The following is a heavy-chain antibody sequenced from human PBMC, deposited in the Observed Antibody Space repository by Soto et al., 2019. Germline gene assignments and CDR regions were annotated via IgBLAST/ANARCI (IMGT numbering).Heavy chain of an antibody. CDR3: ARGPSRDFEGHNWFDP. CDR1: GGSIISGGYY. V-gene: IGHV4-31*03. D-gene: IGHD3-3*01. J-gene: IGHJ5*02. Sequence: SETLSLTCTVSGGSIISGGYYWSWIRQHPGKGLEWIGYIYYSGSTYYNPSLNSRVTISVDTSNNQFSLKLSSVTAADTAVYYCARGPSRDFEGHNWFDPWGQGTLVTVSS. CDR2: IYYSGST.